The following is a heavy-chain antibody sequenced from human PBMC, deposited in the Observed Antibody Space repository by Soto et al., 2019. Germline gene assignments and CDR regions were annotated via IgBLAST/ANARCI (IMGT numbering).Heavy chain of an antibody. J-gene: IGHJ4*02. CDR3: ARGWGSGVFDY. Sequence: QVQLQQWGAGLLKPSETLSLTCAVFGVSFSGYYWYWIRQPPGKGLEWIGEINHSGSTNYNPSLKSRVTISVDTSKNQFSLKLSSVTAADTAVYYCARGWGSGVFDYWGQGTRVTVSS. D-gene: IGHD6-19*01. CDR1: GVSFSGYY. CDR2: INHSGST. V-gene: IGHV4-34*01.